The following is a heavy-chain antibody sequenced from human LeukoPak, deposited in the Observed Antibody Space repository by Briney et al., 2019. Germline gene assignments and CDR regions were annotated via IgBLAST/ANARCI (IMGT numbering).Heavy chain of an antibody. Sequence: PSETLSLTCTVSGGSISSSSYYWGWIRQPPGKGLEWIGSIYYSGSTYYNPSLKSRVTISVDTSKNQFSLKLSSVTAADTAVYYCAQIPATDYWGQGTLVTVSS. CDR2: IYYSGST. V-gene: IGHV4-39*07. CDR3: AQIPATDY. J-gene: IGHJ4*02. CDR1: GGSISSSSYY.